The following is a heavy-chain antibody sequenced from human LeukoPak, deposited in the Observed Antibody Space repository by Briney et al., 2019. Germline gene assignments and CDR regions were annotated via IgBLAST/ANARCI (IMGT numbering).Heavy chain of an antibody. Sequence: SQTLSLTCTVSGGSISSGSYYWSWIRQPAGKGLEWIGRIYTSGSTNYNPSLKSRVTISVDTSKNQFSLKLSSVTAADTAVYYCARLRGGSPVDYWGQGTLVTVSS. CDR3: ARLRGGSPVDY. J-gene: IGHJ4*02. CDR2: IYTSGST. CDR1: GGSISSGSYY. V-gene: IGHV4-61*02. D-gene: IGHD2-15*01.